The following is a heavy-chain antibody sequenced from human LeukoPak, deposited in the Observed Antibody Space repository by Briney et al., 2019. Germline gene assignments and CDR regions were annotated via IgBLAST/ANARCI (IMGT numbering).Heavy chain of an antibody. J-gene: IGHJ6*02. CDR1: GFTFSSYG. D-gene: IGHD3-10*01. CDR3: ARDPDYGSGSYYTLYYYYGMDV. CDR2: IWYDGSNK. Sequence: PRGSLRLSCAASGFTFSSYGMHWVRQAPGKGLEWVAVIWYDGSNKYYADSVKGRFTISRDNSKNTLYLQMNSLRAEDTAVYYCARDPDYGSGSYYTLYYYYGMDVWGQGTTVTVSS. V-gene: IGHV3-33*01.